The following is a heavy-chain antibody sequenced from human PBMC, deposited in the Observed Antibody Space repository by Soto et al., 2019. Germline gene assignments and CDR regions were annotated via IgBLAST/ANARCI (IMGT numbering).Heavy chain of an antibody. J-gene: IGHJ4*02. V-gene: IGHV3-30-3*01. Sequence: QVQLVESGGGVVQPGRSLRLSFAASGFTFSTYAMNWVRQAPGKGLEWVAAISYDASNKYYAGSVKGRFTISRDNYKNTLYLQMNSLRTEDTAMYSCARWVYAFDYWGQGTLVTVSS. D-gene: IGHD6-13*01. CDR2: ISYDASNK. CDR1: GFTFSTYA. CDR3: ARWVYAFDY.